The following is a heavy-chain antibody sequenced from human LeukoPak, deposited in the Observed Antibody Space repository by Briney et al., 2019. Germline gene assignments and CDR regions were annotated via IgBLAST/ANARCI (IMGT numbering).Heavy chain of an antibody. CDR1: GYTFTGYY. CDR2: IYPNSGAT. CDR3: GTLLSNGPFDY. Sequence: ASVKVSCNASGYTFTGYYMHWVRQAPGQGLEGMGWIYPNSGATKYAQKFQSRVTMPRDTSISTAYMELSGLRSDDTAVYYCGTLLSNGPFDYWGQGSLVTVSS. V-gene: IGHV1-2*02. J-gene: IGHJ4*02.